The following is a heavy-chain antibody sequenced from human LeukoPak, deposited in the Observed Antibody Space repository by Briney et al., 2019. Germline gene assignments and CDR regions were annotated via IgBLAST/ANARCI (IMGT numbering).Heavy chain of an antibody. V-gene: IGHV1-69*13. Sequence: GASVKVSCKASGGTFSSYAISWVRQAPGQGLEWMGGIIPIFGTANYAQKFQGRVTITADESTSTAYMELSSLRSEDTAVYYCARVIAVATISYFWTSKEYYMDVWGKGTTVTISS. D-gene: IGHD5-24*01. CDR2: IIPIFGTA. CDR3: ARVIAVATISYFWTSKEYYMDV. J-gene: IGHJ6*03. CDR1: GGTFSSYA.